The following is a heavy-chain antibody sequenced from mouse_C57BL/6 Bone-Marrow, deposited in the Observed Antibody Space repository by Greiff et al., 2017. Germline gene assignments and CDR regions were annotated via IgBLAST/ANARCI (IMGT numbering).Heavy chain of an antibody. Sequence: VKLMESGPELVKPGASVKLSCKASGYTFTSYDINWVKQRPGQGLAWIGWIYPRDGSTKYNEKFKGKATLTVDTSSSTAYMELHSLTSEDSAVYFCARRAFYYGNYVWFAYWGQGTLVTVSA. CDR2: IYPRDGST. D-gene: IGHD2-1*01. V-gene: IGHV1-85*01. CDR3: ARRAFYYGNYVWFAY. CDR1: GYTFTSYD. J-gene: IGHJ3*01.